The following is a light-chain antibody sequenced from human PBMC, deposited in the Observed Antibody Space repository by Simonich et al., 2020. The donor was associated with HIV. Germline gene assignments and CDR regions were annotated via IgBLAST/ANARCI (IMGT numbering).Light chain of an antibody. CDR3: AAWDDSLNGAV. Sequence: QSVLTQPPSASGTPGQRVTISCSGSSSNIGSNTVTWYQQLPGTAPKLLIYKNNQRPAGVPDRFSGSKSGTSASLAISGLQSEDEADYYCAAWDDSLNGAVFGGGTQLTVL. CDR2: KNN. J-gene: IGLJ7*01. CDR1: SSNIGSNT. V-gene: IGLV1-44*01.